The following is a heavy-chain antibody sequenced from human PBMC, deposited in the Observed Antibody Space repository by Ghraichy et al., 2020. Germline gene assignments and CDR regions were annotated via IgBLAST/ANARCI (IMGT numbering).Heavy chain of an antibody. CDR1: GYTLTELS. Sequence: ASVKVSCKVSGYTLTELSMHWVRQAPGKGLEWMGGFDPEDGETIYAQKFQGRVTMTEDTSTDTAYMELSSLRSEDTAVYYCATALVYSGYDVYFDYWGQGTLVTVSS. CDR2: FDPEDGET. CDR3: ATALVYSGYDVYFDY. J-gene: IGHJ4*02. V-gene: IGHV1-24*01. D-gene: IGHD5-12*01.